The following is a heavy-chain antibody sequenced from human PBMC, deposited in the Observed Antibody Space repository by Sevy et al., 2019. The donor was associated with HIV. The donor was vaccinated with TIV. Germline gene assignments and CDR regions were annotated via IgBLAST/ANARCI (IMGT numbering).Heavy chain of an antibody. J-gene: IGHJ4*02. V-gene: IGHV4-4*07. CDR2: IYNRGNTDYNT. CDR3: ARAVLTTSGTYYFDY. D-gene: IGHD5-12*01. Sequence: SETLSLTCIVSGASITTNYWSWIRQPAGKGLELIGRIYNRGNTDYNTNYNPSLESRVSMSIDTSKNQFSLNLSSVTVADTAVYYCARAVLTTSGTYYFDYWGQGTLVTVSS. CDR1: GASITTNY.